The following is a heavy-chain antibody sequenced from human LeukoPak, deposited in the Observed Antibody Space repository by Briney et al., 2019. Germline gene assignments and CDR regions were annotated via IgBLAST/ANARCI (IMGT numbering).Heavy chain of an antibody. Sequence: ASVKVSCKASGYTFTSYGISWVRQAPGQGLECMGWISAYNGNTNYAQKLQGRVTMTTDTSTNTAYMELRSLRSDDTAVYYCARDRAYDYVWGSYRYSYWGQGTLVTVSS. J-gene: IGHJ4*02. CDR2: ISAYNGNT. V-gene: IGHV1-18*01. D-gene: IGHD3-16*02. CDR1: GYTFTSYG. CDR3: ARDRAYDYVWGSYRYSY.